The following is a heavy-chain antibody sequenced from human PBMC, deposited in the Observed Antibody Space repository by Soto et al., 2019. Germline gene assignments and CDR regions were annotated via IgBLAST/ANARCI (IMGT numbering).Heavy chain of an antibody. Sequence: ASVKVSCKASGDTFTGYYIHWVRQAPGQGLEWIGWINPKSGGTHYAQNFQGWVTMARDTSISTAYMELSRLKSDDTAVYYCARGYFSGTSCYAANYYYYMDVWGTGTTVTVSS. CDR2: INPKSGGT. D-gene: IGHD2-2*01. CDR1: GDTFTGYY. J-gene: IGHJ6*03. V-gene: IGHV1-2*04. CDR3: ARGYFSGTSCYAANYYYYMDV.